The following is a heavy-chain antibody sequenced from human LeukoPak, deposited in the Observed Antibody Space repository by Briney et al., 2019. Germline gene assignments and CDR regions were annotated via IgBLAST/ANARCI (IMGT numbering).Heavy chain of an antibody. CDR1: GFTFSTYA. V-gene: IGHV3-23*01. CDR3: AKRPDCSTTNCFRFEY. J-gene: IGHJ4*02. D-gene: IGHD2-2*01. CDR2: NGDGGST. Sequence: PGGSLRLSCAASGFTFSTYAMSWVRQAPGQGLEWVSTNGDGGSTYYAESVKDRFTVSRDNSKNTLYLQMDSLRAEDTAVYYCAKRPDCSTTNCFRFEYWGQGTLVTVSS.